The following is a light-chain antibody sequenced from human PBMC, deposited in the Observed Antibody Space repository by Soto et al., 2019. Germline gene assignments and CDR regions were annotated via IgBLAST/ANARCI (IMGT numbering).Light chain of an antibody. CDR3: KQYYISPPT. V-gene: IGKV4-1*01. Sequence: DIVMTQSPDSLAVSLGERATINCKSSQSVFYNFNSKNYLAWYQQKPGQPPKLLVHWASIRESGVPERFSGSGSGTDITLTISSLQADDVADYYCKQYYISPPTFGGGTKVEIK. J-gene: IGKJ4*01. CDR1: QSVFYNFNSKNY. CDR2: WAS.